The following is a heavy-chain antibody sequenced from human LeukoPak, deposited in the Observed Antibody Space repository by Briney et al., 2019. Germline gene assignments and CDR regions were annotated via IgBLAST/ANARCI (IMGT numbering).Heavy chain of an antibody. CDR2: IHYSGTT. CDR3: AKEGVGEPSYWYLDL. D-gene: IGHD1-14*01. V-gene: IGHV4-39*07. Sequence: SETLSLTCTVSGDSISSSSYYWGWIRQPPGRGLEWIGSIHYSGTTYYNPSLKSRVTISVDTSKNQFSLKLSSVTAADTAVYYCAKEGVGEPSYWYLDLWGRGTLVTVSS. CDR1: GDSISSSSYY. J-gene: IGHJ2*01.